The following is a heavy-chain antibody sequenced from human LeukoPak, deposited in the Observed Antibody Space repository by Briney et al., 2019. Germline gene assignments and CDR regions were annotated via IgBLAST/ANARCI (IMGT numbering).Heavy chain of an antibody. CDR2: ISAYNGNT. CDR3: ARDQGYYDSGGYLVDAFDI. J-gene: IGHJ3*02. Sequence: ASVKVSCKASGYTFTTYGISWVRQAPGQGLEWMGWISAYNGNTNYAQKFQGRVTMTTDTSTSTAYMELRSLRSDDTAVYYCARDQGYYDSGGYLVDAFDIWGQGAMVTVSS. D-gene: IGHD3-22*01. V-gene: IGHV1-18*01. CDR1: GYTFTTYG.